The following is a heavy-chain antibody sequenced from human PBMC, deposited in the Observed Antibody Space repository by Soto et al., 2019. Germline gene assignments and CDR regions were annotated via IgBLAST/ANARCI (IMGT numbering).Heavy chain of an antibody. V-gene: IGHV3-30-3*01. J-gene: IGHJ6*02. CDR1: GFTFSSYA. D-gene: IGHD3-10*01. CDR2: ISYDGSNK. CDR3: ARGGYYYGSGIAALGMDV. Sequence: PRGSLRLSCAASGFTFSSYAMHWVRQAPGKGLEGVAVISYDGSNKYYADSVKGRFTISRDNSKNTLYLQMNSLRAEDTAVYYCARGGYYYGSGIAALGMDVWGQGTTVTVSS.